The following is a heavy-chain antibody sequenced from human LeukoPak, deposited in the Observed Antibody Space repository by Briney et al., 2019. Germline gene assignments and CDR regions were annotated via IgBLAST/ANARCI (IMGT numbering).Heavy chain of an antibody. CDR3: ARDTAYAFDL. CDR1: GFTFRTYS. D-gene: IGHD5-18*01. V-gene: IGHV3-48*01. J-gene: IGHJ3*01. Sequence: GGSLRLSCAASGFTFRTYSMNWVRQAPGKGLEWISYINDNNNAIYYANSVRGRFTISIDNAKNSLYLQMNSLRAEDTAVYYCARDTAYAFDLWGQGTMVTVSS. CDR2: INDNNNAI.